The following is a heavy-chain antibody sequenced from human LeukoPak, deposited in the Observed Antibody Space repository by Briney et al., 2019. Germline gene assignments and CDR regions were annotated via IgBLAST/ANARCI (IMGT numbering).Heavy chain of an antibody. CDR1: GGSISSYY. V-gene: IGHV4-59*01. Sequence: PSETLSLTCTVSGGSISSYYWSWIRQPPGKGLEWIGYIYYSGSTNYNPSLKSRVTISVDTSKNQFSLKLSSVTAADTAVYYCARGGGPDSLAWLRFVYWGQGTLVTVSS. CDR2: IYYSGST. J-gene: IGHJ4*02. CDR3: ARGGGPDSLAWLRFVY. D-gene: IGHD5-12*01.